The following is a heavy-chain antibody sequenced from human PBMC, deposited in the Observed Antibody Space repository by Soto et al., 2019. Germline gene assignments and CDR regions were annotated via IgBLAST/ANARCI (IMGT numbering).Heavy chain of an antibody. CDR2: ISGLSSYI. CDR1: GFTFSRYG. J-gene: IGHJ6*02. D-gene: IGHD6-25*01. CDR3: ARDPQQRLADSYYYGMDV. Sequence: EVQLVESGGGLVKPGGSLRLSCAASGFTFSRYGMNWVRQAPGKGLELVSSISGLSSYIYYADSVKGRFTVSRDNAKKSLYVQMNCLRAEDTAVYYCARDPQQRLADSYYYGMDVWGQGTTVIVSS. V-gene: IGHV3-21*02.